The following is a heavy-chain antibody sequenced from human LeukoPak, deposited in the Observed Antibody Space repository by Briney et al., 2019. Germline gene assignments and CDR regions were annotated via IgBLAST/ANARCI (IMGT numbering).Heavy chain of an antibody. CDR3: ARSYGSGSCDP. D-gene: IGHD3-10*01. V-gene: IGHV1-46*01. J-gene: IGHJ5*02. CDR2: INPSGGST. Sequence: ASVKVSCKASGGTFSSYAISWVRQAPGQGLEWMGIINPSGGSTSYAQKFQGRVTMTRDTSTSTVYMELSSLRSEDTAVYYCARSYGSGSCDPWGQGTLVTVSS. CDR1: GGTFSSYA.